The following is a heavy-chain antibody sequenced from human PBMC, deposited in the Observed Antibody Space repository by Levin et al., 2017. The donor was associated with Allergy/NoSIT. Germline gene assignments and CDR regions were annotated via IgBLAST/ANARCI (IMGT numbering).Heavy chain of an antibody. Sequence: GGSLRLSCAASGFTFSDYYMSWIRQAPGKGLEWVSCISYSGTTIYYADSVKGRFTISRDNAKSSLYLQMNSLRAEDTAVYYCARGAARGSGWYPFDSWGQGTLVTVSS. CDR3: ARGAARGSGWYPFDS. V-gene: IGHV3-11*01. J-gene: IGHJ4*02. D-gene: IGHD6-19*01. CDR2: ISYSGTTI. CDR1: GFTFSDYY.